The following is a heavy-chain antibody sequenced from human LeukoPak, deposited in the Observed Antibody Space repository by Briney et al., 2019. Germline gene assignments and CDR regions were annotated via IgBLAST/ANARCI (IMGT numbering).Heavy chain of an antibody. V-gene: IGHV1-69*13. D-gene: IGHD6-19*01. CDR1: GGTFSSYA. CDR2: IIPIFGTA. CDR3: ASVAGAVAGT. J-gene: IGHJ4*02. Sequence: GASVKVSCKASGGTFSSYAISWVRQAPGQGLEWMGEIIPIFGTANYAQKFQGRVTITADESTSTAYMELSSLRSEDTAVYYCASVAGAVAGTWGQGTLVTVSS.